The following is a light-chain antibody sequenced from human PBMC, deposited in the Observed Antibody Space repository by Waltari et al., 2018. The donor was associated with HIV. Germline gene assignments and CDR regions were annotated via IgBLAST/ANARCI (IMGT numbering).Light chain of an antibody. CDR1: SSDVGGYNF. J-gene: IGLJ2*01. CDR2: EGT. V-gene: IGLV2-8*01. CDR3: SSYAGGNNLV. Sequence: QSALTQPPSASGSPGQSVTISCTGTSSDVGGYNFVSWYQQHPGKAPKLMIFEGTKRPSGVPARFSGSKTGNTASLTVSGLQADDEADYYCSSYAGGNNLVFGGGTKLTVL.